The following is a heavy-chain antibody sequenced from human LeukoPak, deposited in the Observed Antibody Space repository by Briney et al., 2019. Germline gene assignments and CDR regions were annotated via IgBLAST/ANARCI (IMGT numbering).Heavy chain of an antibody. D-gene: IGHD3-3*01. CDR2: ISAYNGNT. CDR1: GYTFTSYG. J-gene: IGHJ6*03. V-gene: IGHV1-18*01. CDR3: ARDADYRFWSGYRTARSYYYSMDV. Sequence: GASVKVSCKASGYTFTSYGISWVRQAPGQGLEWMGWISAYNGNTNYAQKLQGRVTITADKSTSTAYMELSSLRSEDTAVYYCARDADYRFWSGYRTARSYYYSMDVWGKGTTVTVSS.